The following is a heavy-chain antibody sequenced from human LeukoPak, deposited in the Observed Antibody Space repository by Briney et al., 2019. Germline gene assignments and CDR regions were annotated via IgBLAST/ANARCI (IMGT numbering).Heavy chain of an antibody. J-gene: IGHJ4*02. V-gene: IGHV3-53*01. CDR3: ARGVEPTACNTFAY. CDR2: LYSDGNT. D-gene: IGHD2/OR15-2a*01. Sequence: GGSLRLSCAASGFTVITNDMTWVRQAPGKGLEWVSVLYSDGNTKYADSVQGRFTISRDNSKNTLYLEMNSLSPDDTAVYYCARGVEPTACNTFAYWGQGTLVTVSS. CDR1: GFTVITND.